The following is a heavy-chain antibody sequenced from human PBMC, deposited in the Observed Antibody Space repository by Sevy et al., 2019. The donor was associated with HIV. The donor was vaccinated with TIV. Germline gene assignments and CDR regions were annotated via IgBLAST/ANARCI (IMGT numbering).Heavy chain of an antibody. Sequence: GGSLRLSCAASGFTFSKYSMSWIRRTPGKGLEWVSTYSFGCGKINYADSVKDRFTISRDDSRNTFYLQMNSLRAEDTAIYYCAREGCTKPHDYWGQGTVVTVSS. V-gene: IGHV3-23*01. D-gene: IGHD2-8*01. CDR1: GFTFSKYS. CDR2: YSFGCGKI. J-gene: IGHJ4*02. CDR3: AREGCTKPHDY.